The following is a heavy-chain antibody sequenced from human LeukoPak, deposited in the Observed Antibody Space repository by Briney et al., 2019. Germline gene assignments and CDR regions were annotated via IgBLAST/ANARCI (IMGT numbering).Heavy chain of an antibody. J-gene: IGHJ4*02. CDR3: AKVVERWLQLAYFDY. CDR2: ISGSGGST. V-gene: IGHV3-23*01. D-gene: IGHD5-24*01. CDR1: GFTFSSYW. Sequence: GGSLRLSCAASGFTFSSYWMHWVRQAPGKGLEWVSAISGSGGSTYYADSVKGRFTISRDNSKNTLYLQMNSLRAEDTAVYYCAKVVERWLQLAYFDYWGQGTLVTVSS.